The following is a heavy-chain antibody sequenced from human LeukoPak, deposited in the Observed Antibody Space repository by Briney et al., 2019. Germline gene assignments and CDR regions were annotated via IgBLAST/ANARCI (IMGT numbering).Heavy chain of an antibody. Sequence: GGSLRLSCAASGFTFSSYGMHWVRQAPGKGLEWVAVIWYDGSNEYYADSVKGRFTISRDNSKNTLYLQMNSLRAEDTAVYYCARDRARSSGWQAPGDGMDVWGQGTTVTVSS. J-gene: IGHJ6*02. CDR1: GFTFSSYG. V-gene: IGHV3-33*01. D-gene: IGHD6-19*01. CDR3: ARDRARSSGWQAPGDGMDV. CDR2: IWYDGSNE.